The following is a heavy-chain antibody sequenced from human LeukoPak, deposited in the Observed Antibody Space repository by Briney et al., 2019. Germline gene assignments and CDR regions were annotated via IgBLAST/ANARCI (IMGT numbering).Heavy chain of an antibody. CDR2: INTNTGNP. Sequence: ASVKVSCKASGGTFSSYDISWVRQAPGQGLEWMGWINTNTGNPTYAQGLTGRFVFSLDTSVSTAYLQISSLKAEDTAVYYCARALTGWSTYYYYYYMDVWGKGTTVTVSS. V-gene: IGHV7-4-1*02. CDR1: GGTFSSYD. D-gene: IGHD6-19*01. J-gene: IGHJ6*03. CDR3: ARALTGWSTYYYYYYMDV.